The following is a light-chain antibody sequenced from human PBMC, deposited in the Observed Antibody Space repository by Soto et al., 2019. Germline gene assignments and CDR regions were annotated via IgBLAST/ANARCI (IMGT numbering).Light chain of an antibody. CDR3: CSYIGHYMYV. V-gene: IGLV2-11*01. J-gene: IGLJ1*01. CDR1: RSTFLGDKY. Sequence: LTQPRPVSESPGQSVTLSCTGTRSTFLGDKYIAWYQKHPRKSPTLVTFDVTKRPSGVPDRFSGSKSGSTASLTISGLQAEDEADYYSCSYIGHYMYVFGTGTRSPS. CDR2: DVT.